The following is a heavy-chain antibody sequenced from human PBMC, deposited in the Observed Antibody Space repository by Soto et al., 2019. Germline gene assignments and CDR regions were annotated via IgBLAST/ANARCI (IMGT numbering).Heavy chain of an antibody. J-gene: IGHJ5*02. CDR3: ATTAGAWWFDP. Sequence: GGSRRLSCAASGFMFSNYWMHWGRQAPGKGLEWVSRIKSDGSSTNYADSVKGRFTVSRDNAKSTLYLQMNSLGVEDTAVYYCATTAGAWWFDPWGHGTLVTVSS. D-gene: IGHD6-19*01. CDR1: GFMFSNYW. V-gene: IGHV3-74*01. CDR2: IKSDGSST.